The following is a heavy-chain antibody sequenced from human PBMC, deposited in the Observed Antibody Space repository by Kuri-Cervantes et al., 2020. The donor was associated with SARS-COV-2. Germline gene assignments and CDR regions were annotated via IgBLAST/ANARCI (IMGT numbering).Heavy chain of an antibody. CDR3: ARQGTDYYGSGSYYYYYYGMDV. D-gene: IGHD3-10*01. CDR1: GGSISSSSYY. CDR2: IYYSGST. J-gene: IGHJ6*02. V-gene: IGHV4-39*01. Sequence: SETLSLTCTVSGGSISSSSYYWGWIRQPPGKGLEWIGSIYYSGSTYYNPSLKSRVTISVDTSKNQFSLKLSSVTAADTAVYYCARQGTDYYGSGSYYYYYYGMDVWGQGTTVTVSS.